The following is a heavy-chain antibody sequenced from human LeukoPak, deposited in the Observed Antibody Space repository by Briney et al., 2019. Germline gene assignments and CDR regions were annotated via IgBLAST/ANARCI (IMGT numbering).Heavy chain of an antibody. CDR2: MNPNSGNT. D-gene: IGHD5-12*01. CDR1: GYTFTSYD. J-gene: IGHJ5*02. V-gene: IGHV1-8*01. CDR3: ARSVGVATRFDP. Sequence: EASVKVSCKASGYTFTSYDINWVRQATGQGLEWMGWMNPNSGNTGYAQKFQGRVTMTRNTSISTAYMELSSLRSEDTAVYYCARSVGVATRFDPWGQGTLVTVSS.